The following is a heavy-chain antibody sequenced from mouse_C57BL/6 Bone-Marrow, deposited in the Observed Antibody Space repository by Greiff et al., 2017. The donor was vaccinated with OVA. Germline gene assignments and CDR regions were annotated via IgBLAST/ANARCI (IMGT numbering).Heavy chain of an antibody. CDR1: GYTFTSYW. CDR3: ARSPTAQDYFDY. CDR2: IHPSDSGT. V-gene: IGHV1-52*01. Sequence: QVQLQQPGAELVRPGSSVKLSCKASGYTFTSYWMHWVKQRPIQGLEWIGNIHPSDSGTNYNQKFKDKATLTVDKSSSTAYMQLSSLTSEDSAVYYCARSPTAQDYFDYWGQGTTLTVSS. D-gene: IGHD3-2*02. J-gene: IGHJ2*01.